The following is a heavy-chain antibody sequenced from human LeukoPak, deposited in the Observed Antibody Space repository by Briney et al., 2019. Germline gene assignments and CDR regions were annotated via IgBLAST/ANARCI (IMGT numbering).Heavy chain of an antibody. CDR1: GFTFSRYD. V-gene: IGHV3-13*01. CDR2: IGTAGDT. J-gene: IGHJ4*02. D-gene: IGHD6-19*01. CDR3: ARSVPGGSGWMGSIEY. Sequence: GGSLRLSCAASGFTFSRYDMHWVRQSTGKGLEWVSGIGTAGDTFYLGSVKGRFTISRENAKNSLYLQMNSLRVGDTAVYYCARSVPGGSGWMGSIEYWGQGTLVTVSS.